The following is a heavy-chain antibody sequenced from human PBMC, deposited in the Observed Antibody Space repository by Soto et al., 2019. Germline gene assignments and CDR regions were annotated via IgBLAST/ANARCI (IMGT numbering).Heavy chain of an antibody. CDR3: AREASAVISLDY. Sequence: CKASGYIFTAYSMHWLRQAPGQGLEWMGWFNPNSGDTIYAQKFQGRITLTRDTSITTAYMELYSLTSDDTAVYYCAREASAVISLDYWGQGTLVTVSS. CDR2: FNPNSGDT. J-gene: IGHJ4*02. D-gene: IGHD4-4*01. V-gene: IGHV1-2*02. CDR1: GYIFTAYS.